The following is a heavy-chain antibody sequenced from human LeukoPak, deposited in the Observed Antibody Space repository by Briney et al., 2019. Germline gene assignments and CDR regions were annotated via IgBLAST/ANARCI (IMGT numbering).Heavy chain of an antibody. CDR1: GFTFSSYS. CDR2: ISSSSIYI. Sequence: GGSLRLSCAASGFTFSSYSMNWVRQAPGKGLEWVSSISSSSIYIYYADSVKGRFTISRDNAKNSLYLQMNSLRAEDTAVYYCARAGDIVVVPAANPYNWFDPWGQGTLVTVSS. D-gene: IGHD2-2*01. V-gene: IGHV3-21*01. J-gene: IGHJ5*02. CDR3: ARAGDIVVVPAANPYNWFDP.